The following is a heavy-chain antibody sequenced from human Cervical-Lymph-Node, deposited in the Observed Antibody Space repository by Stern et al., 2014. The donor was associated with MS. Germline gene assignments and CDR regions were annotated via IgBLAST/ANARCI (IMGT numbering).Heavy chain of an antibody. Sequence: QVQLVQSGAEMKRPGTSMKVSCKASGYTFTDYYMHWVRQAPGQGLQWMGRINPRTGGANYTGAFQGRVPMARDTSLSTGYMVLSSLRSDDTAVYYCAREIHPAITFDIWGQGTVVTVSS. D-gene: IGHD2-21*01. J-gene: IGHJ3*02. CDR1: GYTFTDYY. V-gene: IGHV1-2*06. CDR2: INPRTGGA. CDR3: AREIHPAITFDI.